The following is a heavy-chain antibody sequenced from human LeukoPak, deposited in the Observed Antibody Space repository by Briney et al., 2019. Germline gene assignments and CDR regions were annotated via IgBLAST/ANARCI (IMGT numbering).Heavy chain of an antibody. CDR2: FSASGNS. V-gene: IGHV4-61*02. D-gene: IGHD1-26*01. CDR3: ARHSPVGIYYFDY. CDR1: GDSISSDDFY. J-gene: IGHJ4*02. Sequence: SETLSLTCTVSGDSISSDDFYWSWIRQPAGKGLEWIGRFSASGNSNYNPSLKSRLTISVDTSKNQFSLKLSSVTAADTAVYYCARHSPVGIYYFDYWGQGTLVTVSS.